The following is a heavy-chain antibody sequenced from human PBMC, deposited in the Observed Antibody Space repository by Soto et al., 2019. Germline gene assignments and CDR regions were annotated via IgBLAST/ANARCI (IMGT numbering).Heavy chain of an antibody. V-gene: IGHV4-61*01. Sequence: QVQLQESGPGLVKPSETLSLTCTVSGGSVSSGSYYWSWIRQPPGKGLEWIGYIYYSGSTNYNPSLKSRVTISVDTSKNQFSLKLSSVTAADTAVYYCARVYDSAVGYWGQGTLVTVSS. J-gene: IGHJ4*02. CDR1: GGSVSSGSYY. D-gene: IGHD5-12*01. CDR3: ARVYDSAVGY. CDR2: IYYSGST.